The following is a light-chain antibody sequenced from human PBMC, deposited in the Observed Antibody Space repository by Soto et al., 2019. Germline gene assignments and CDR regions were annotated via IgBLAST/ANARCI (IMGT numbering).Light chain of an antibody. CDR3: QEYRTYA. Sequence: QMTQSPSSLSASVGDVVTITCRASQNISDWLAWYQQKPGKAPELLISDASTLATGVPSRFSGSGSGTEFTLTIGRLQTDDSATYFCQEYRTYAFGPGTKV. CDR2: DAS. V-gene: IGKV1-5*01. J-gene: IGKJ2*01. CDR1: QNISDW.